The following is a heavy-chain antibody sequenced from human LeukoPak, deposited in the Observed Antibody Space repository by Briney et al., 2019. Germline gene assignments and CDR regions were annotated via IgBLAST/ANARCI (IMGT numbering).Heavy chain of an antibody. CDR2: ISAYNGNT. D-gene: IGHD1-26*01. CDR1: GYTFTSYG. CDR3: ARVVGGSYYSANCFDC. Sequence: ASVKVSCKPSGYTFTSYGISWVRQAPGQGLEWMGWISAYNGNTNYAQKLQGRVTMTTDTSTSTAYMELRSLRSDDTAVYYCARVVGGSYYSANCFDCWGQGTLVTVSS. J-gene: IGHJ4*02. V-gene: IGHV1-18*01.